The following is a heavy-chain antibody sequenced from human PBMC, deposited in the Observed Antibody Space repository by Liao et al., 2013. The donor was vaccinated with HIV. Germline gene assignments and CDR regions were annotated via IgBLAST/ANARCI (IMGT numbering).Heavy chain of an antibody. CDR2: IYYSGST. CDR3: LGTLFWSGYSH. V-gene: IGHV4-59*01. Sequence: QVQLQESGPGLVKPSETLSLTCTVSGGSISSYYWSWIRQPPGKGLEWIGYIYYSGSTNYNPSLKSRVTISVDTSKNQFSLKLSSVTAADTAVYYCLGTLFWSGYSHWGQGTLVTVSS. J-gene: IGHJ4*02. CDR1: GGSISSYY. D-gene: IGHD3-3*01.